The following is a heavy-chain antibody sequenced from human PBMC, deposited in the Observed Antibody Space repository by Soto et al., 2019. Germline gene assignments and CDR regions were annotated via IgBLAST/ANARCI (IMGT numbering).Heavy chain of an antibody. Sequence: QVQLHQWGTGLLKPSETLSLTCSVSGESFSGHFWTWIRQPPGKGLEWIGEIDYSGATHYNASVKSRVSMSVDTTKKQVSRKVTSVTAADMAVYYCARGGITPSMFFFDYWGQGTLVIVSS. V-gene: IGHV4-34*01. CDR2: IDYSGAT. J-gene: IGHJ4*02. D-gene: IGHD3-10*02. CDR1: GESFSGHF. CDR3: ARGGITPSMFFFDY.